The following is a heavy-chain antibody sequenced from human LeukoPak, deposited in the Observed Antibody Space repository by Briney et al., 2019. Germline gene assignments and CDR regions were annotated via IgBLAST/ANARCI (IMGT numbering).Heavy chain of an antibody. CDR2: IRYDGSNK. CDR1: GFTFSSYG. D-gene: IGHD6-6*01. J-gene: IGHJ3*02. CDR3: ARDRSIARNDAFDI. Sequence: GGSLRLSCAASGFTFSSYGMHWVRQAPGKGLEWVAFIRYDGSNKYYADSVKGRFTISRDNSKNTLYLQMNSLRAEDTAVYYCARDRSIARNDAFDIWGQGTMVTVSS. V-gene: IGHV3-30*02.